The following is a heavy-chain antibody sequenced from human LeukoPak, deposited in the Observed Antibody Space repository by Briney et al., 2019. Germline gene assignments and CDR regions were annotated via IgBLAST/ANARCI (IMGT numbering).Heavy chain of an antibody. D-gene: IGHD1-26*01. V-gene: IGHV4-59*12. J-gene: IGHJ4*02. CDR3: TRDREHGTQDS. CDR1: GFTFSKAW. Sequence: PGGSLRLSCAASGFTFSKAWMSWVRQATGKGLEWIGSIYYRGNTFYNPSLRNRVSISIDTSKGRFSLNLNSVTAADTAVYFCTRDREHGTQDSWGQGTLVTVS. CDR2: IYYRGNT.